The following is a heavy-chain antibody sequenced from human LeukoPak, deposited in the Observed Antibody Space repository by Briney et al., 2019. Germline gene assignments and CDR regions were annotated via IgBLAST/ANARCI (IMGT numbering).Heavy chain of an antibody. CDR3: ARGFAAIDHYMNV. J-gene: IGHJ6*03. D-gene: IGHD6-25*01. CDR2: IYYSGST. Sequence: SETLSLTCTVSGGSISSSSYYWGWIRQPPGKGLEWIGSIYYSGSTYYNPSLKSRVTISVDTSKNQFSLKLSSVTAADTAVYYCARGFAAIDHYMNVWGKGTTVTVSS. V-gene: IGHV4-39*01. CDR1: GGSISSSSYY.